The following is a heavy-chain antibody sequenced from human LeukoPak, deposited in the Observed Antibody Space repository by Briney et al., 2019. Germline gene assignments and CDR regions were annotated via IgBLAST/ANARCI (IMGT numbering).Heavy chain of an antibody. J-gene: IGHJ4*02. CDR1: GFTFSSYA. CDR2: ISGSGGST. Sequence: PGGSLRLSCAASGFTFSSYAMSWVRQAPGKGLEWVSAISGSGGSTYYADSVKGRFTISRDNSKNTLYLQMNSLRAEDTAVYYCTRAIAARARGAFDYWGQGTLVTVSS. V-gene: IGHV3-23*01. CDR3: TRAIAARARGAFDY. D-gene: IGHD6-6*01.